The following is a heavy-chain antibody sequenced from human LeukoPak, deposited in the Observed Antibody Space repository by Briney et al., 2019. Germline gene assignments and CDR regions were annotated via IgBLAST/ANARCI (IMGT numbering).Heavy chain of an antibody. CDR2: ISSSSSDT. Sequence: LGGSLTLSCAASEFSFSDYYMSWIRQAPGKGLEWVSYISSSSSDTDYADSVKGRFTISRDNAKNSLFLQMNSLRAEDTAVYYCARGHHGMEVWGRGTTGTVSS. CDR1: EFSFSDYY. J-gene: IGHJ6*02. V-gene: IGHV3-11*05. CDR3: ARGHHGMEV.